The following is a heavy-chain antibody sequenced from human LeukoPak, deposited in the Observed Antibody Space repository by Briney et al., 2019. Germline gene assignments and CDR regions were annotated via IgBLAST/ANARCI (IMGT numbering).Heavy chain of an antibody. D-gene: IGHD4-11*01. CDR3: ARGTTPDV. V-gene: IGHV4-30-2*01. J-gene: IGHJ4*02. CDR1: GGSISSGGYS. Sequence: SETLSLTCAVSGGSISSGGYSWSWIRQPPGKGLEWIGYIYHSGSIYYNPSLKSRVTISVDRSKNQFSLKLSSVAAADTAVYYCARGTTPDVWGQGTLVTVSS. CDR2: IYHSGSI.